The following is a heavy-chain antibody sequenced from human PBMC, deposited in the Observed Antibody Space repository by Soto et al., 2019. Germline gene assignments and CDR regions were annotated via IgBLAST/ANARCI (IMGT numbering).Heavy chain of an antibody. V-gene: IGHV1-18*04. D-gene: IGHD2-2*01. Sequence: ASVKVSCKASGYTFRSNGITWVRQAPGQGLEWMGWISAYNGNTNYAQNLQGRVTMTTDTSTNTAYMELRSLGSDDTAVYYCARAEPIVEVGYGFDPWGQGTLVTAPQ. CDR1: GYTFRSNG. CDR3: ARAEPIVEVGYGFDP. CDR2: ISAYNGNT. J-gene: IGHJ5*02.